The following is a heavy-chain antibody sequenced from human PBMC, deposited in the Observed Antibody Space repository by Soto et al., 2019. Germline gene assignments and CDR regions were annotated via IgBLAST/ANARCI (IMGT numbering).Heavy chain of an antibody. Sequence: GGSLRLSCSASGVTFTNYWMHWVRQVPGKGLVWVSRIDGVGTGTSYSDSVRGRFTISRDNAENTLYLQMNSLRAEDTAVYYCTTVFDYWGQGTPVTVSS. CDR3: TTVFDY. CDR2: IDGVGTGT. V-gene: IGHV3-74*01. J-gene: IGHJ4*02. CDR1: GVTFTNYW.